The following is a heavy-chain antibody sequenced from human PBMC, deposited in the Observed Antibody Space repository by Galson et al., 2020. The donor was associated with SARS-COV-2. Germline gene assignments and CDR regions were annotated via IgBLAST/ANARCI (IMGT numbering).Heavy chain of an antibody. CDR1: GGSITTIHYY. D-gene: IGHD4-4*01. CDR3: ARMALHPNWFDP. J-gene: IGHJ5*02. Sequence: SETLSLTCTVSGGSITTIHYYWAWIRQPPGQGLEWIGSIYYSGTTFFYNPSLKSRVTIAVDTSKNQFSLKLTSVTVADLAVYYCARMALHPNWFDPWGQGTLVTVSS. CDR2: IYYSGTTF. V-gene: IGHV4-39*07.